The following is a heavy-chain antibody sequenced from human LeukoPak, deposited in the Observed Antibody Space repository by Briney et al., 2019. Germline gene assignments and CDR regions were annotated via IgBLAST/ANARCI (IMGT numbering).Heavy chain of an antibody. Sequence: ASVKVSYKASGYTFTGYYMHWVRQAPGQGLEWMGWINPNSGGTNYAQKFQGRVTMTRDTSISTAYMELSRLRSDDTAVYYCARVNDFWSGYYHDAFDIWGQGTMVTVSS. D-gene: IGHD3-3*01. V-gene: IGHV1-2*02. CDR1: GYTFTGYY. J-gene: IGHJ3*02. CDR3: ARVNDFWSGYYHDAFDI. CDR2: INPNSGGT.